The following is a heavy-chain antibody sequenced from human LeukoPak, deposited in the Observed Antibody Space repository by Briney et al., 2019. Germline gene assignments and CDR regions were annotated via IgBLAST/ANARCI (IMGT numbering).Heavy chain of an antibody. Sequence: PGGSLRLSCAASGFKFDYFSMNWVRQIPGKGLEWVASISGSSSFIHYADSVKGRCTISRDNAKNALYLQMDSLRADDTAVYYCARDPLPAAIDNPRIYFDYWGQGALVTVSS. CDR2: ISGSSSFI. J-gene: IGHJ4*02. D-gene: IGHD2-2*01. CDR1: GFKFDYFS. CDR3: ARDPLPAAIDNPRIYFDY. V-gene: IGHV3-21*01.